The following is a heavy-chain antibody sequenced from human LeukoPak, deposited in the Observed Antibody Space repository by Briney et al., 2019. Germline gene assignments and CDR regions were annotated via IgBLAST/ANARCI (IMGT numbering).Heavy chain of an antibody. V-gene: IGHV3-73*01. J-gene: IGHJ4*02. CDR3: TRGYYYDSSGYPKDY. CDR1: GLTFSGSA. CDR2: IRSKANSYAT. D-gene: IGHD3-22*01. Sequence: GGSLTLSRAASGLTFSGSAMHWVRQPSGKGLEWVGRIRSKANSYATAYAASVKGRFTIFRDDSKNTAYLQMNSLKTEDTAVYYCTRGYYYDSSGYPKDYWGQGTLVTVSS.